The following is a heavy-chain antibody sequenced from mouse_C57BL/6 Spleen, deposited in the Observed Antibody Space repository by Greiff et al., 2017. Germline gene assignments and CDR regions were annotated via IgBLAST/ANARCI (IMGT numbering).Heavy chain of an antibody. CDR3: ARGDTPYWYFDV. J-gene: IGHJ1*03. CDR1: GYTFTDYY. D-gene: IGHD5-1-1*01. Sequence: EVQLQQSGPVLVKPGASVKMSCKASGYTFTDYYMNWVKQSHGKSLEWIGVINPYNGGTSYNQKFKGKATLTVDKSSSTAYMELNSLTSEDSAVYYCARGDTPYWYFDVWGTGTTVTVSS. V-gene: IGHV1-19*01. CDR2: INPYNGGT.